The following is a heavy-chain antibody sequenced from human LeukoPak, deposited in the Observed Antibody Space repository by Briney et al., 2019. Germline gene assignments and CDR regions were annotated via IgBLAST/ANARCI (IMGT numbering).Heavy chain of an antibody. Sequence: PGGSLRPSCAASGFTFSSYAMSWVRQAPGKGLEWVAGIFGSGGSAHYADSAKGRFTISRDNSKNTVYLQINSLRAEDTAVYYCGKTTTGYSSGQKPAWPVDYWGQGTLATVSS. D-gene: IGHD6-19*01. CDR2: IFGSGGSA. V-gene: IGHV3-23*01. CDR3: GKTTTGYSSGQKPAWPVDY. CDR1: GFTFSSYA. J-gene: IGHJ4*02.